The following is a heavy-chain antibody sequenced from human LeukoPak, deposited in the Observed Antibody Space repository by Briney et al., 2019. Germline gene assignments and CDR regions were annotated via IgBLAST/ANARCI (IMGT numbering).Heavy chain of an antibody. CDR1: GGSFSGYY. CDR3: ARGRGSTSCLDY. V-gene: IGHV4-34*01. J-gene: IGHJ4*02. Sequence: PSETLSLTCAVYGGSFSGYYWSWIRQPPGKGLEWIGEINHSGSTNYNPSLKSRVTISVDTSKNQFSLKLSSATAADTAVYYCARGRGSTSCLDYWGQGTLVTVSS. D-gene: IGHD2-2*01. CDR2: INHSGST.